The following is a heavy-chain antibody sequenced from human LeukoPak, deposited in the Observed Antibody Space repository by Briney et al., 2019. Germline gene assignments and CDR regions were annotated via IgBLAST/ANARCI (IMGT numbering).Heavy chain of an antibody. J-gene: IGHJ4*02. CDR1: GYTFTSYY. CDR2: INPSGGST. V-gene: IGHV1-46*01. D-gene: IGHD5-24*01. CDR3: ASLMSSDGLTTAWDY. Sequence: ASVKVSCKASGYTFTSYYMHWVRQAPGQGLEWMGIINPSGGSTSYAQKFQGRVTMTRDTSTSTVYMELSSLRSEDTAVYYCASLMSSDGLTTAWDYWGQGTLVTVSS.